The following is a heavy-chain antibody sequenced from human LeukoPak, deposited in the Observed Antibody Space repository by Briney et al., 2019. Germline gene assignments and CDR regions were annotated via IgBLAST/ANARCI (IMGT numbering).Heavy chain of an antibody. Sequence: GGSLRLSCAASGFTFSSYVMSWVRQAPGKGLEWVSAISGSGGSTYYADSVKGRFTISRDNSKNTLYLQMNSLRAEDTAVYYCAKKEAYYYGSGSDYFDYWGQGTLVTVSS. V-gene: IGHV3-23*01. CDR3: AKKEAYYYGSGSDYFDY. CDR1: GFTFSSYV. D-gene: IGHD3-10*01. J-gene: IGHJ4*02. CDR2: ISGSGGST.